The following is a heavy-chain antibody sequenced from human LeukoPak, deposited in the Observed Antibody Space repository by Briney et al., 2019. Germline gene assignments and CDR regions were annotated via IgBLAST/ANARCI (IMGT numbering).Heavy chain of an antibody. Sequence: PGGSLRLSCAASGFTFSSYSLNWVRQAPGKGLEWVSSISINSTYRYFADSVRGRFTISRDNAKNLLFLQMTSLRAEDTAVYYCARDRDFWSGYPDYWGQGTLVTVSS. D-gene: IGHD3-3*01. J-gene: IGHJ4*02. CDR3: ARDRDFWSGYPDY. V-gene: IGHV3-21*01. CDR2: ISINSTYR. CDR1: GFTFSSYS.